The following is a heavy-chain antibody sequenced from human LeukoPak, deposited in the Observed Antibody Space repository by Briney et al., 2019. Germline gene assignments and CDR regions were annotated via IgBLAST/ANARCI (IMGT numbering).Heavy chain of an antibody. Sequence: GRSLRLSCAASGFTFSSYGMHWVRQAPGKGLEWVVIMWYDGSNKYYTDSVKGRFTISRDNSKNTLYLQMNSLRVEDTAVYYCAREDTALVIAYWGQGTLVTVSS. D-gene: IGHD5-18*01. CDR3: AREDTALVIAY. CDR2: MWYDGSNK. J-gene: IGHJ4*02. V-gene: IGHV3-33*01. CDR1: GFTFSSYG.